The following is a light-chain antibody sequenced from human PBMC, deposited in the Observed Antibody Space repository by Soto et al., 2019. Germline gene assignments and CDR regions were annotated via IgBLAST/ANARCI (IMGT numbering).Light chain of an antibody. CDR1: QSVNNN. J-gene: IGKJ2*01. CDR3: QQYGSSPMYT. Sequence: EIVMTQSPATLSVSPGERATLSCRASQSVNNNLAWYQQKPGQAPRLLIYGASTRATGIPARFSGSGSGTDFTLTISRLEPEDFAVYYCQQYGSSPMYTFGQGTKLEIK. V-gene: IGKV3-15*01. CDR2: GAS.